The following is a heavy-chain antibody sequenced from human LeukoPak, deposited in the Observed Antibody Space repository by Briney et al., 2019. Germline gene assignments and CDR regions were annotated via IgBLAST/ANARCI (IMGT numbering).Heavy chain of an antibody. V-gene: IGHV4-59*08. CDR1: GGSISSYY. Sequence: PSETLSLTCTVSGGSISSYYWSWIRQPPGKGLEWIGYIYYSGSTNYNPSLKSRVTISVDTSKNQFSLKLSSVTAADTAVYYCARSRGYSSSWTDYWGQGTLVTVSS. CDR2: IYYSGST. J-gene: IGHJ4*02. D-gene: IGHD6-13*01. CDR3: ARSRGYSSSWTDY.